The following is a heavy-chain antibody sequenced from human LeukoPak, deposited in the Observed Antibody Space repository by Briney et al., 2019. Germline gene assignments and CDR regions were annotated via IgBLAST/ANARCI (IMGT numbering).Heavy chain of an antibody. V-gene: IGHV3-7*03. CDR2: IKQDGSEK. Sequence: GGSLRLSCAASGFTFSSYWMSWVRQAPGKGLEWVANIKQDGSEKYYVDSVKGRFTISRDNAKNSLYLQMNSLRSEDTAVYYCARVPMTTVTPHYYYGMDVWGQGTTVTVSS. J-gene: IGHJ6*02. CDR3: ARVPMTTVTPHYYYGMDV. CDR1: GFTFSSYW. D-gene: IGHD4-17*01.